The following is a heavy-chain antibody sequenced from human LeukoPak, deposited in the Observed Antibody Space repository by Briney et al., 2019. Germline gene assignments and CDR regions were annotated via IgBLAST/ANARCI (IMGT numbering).Heavy chain of an antibody. J-gene: IGHJ4*02. D-gene: IGHD3-16*01. CDR3: AKGRLGVDY. V-gene: IGHV3-23*01. Sequence: GGSLRLSCAASGFTFSSYEMSWVRQAPGKGLEWVSAISGSGSSTYYADSVKGRFTISRDNSKNTLCLQMNGLRAEDTAVYYCAKGRLGVDYWGQGTLVTVSS. CDR2: ISGSGSST. CDR1: GFTFSSYE.